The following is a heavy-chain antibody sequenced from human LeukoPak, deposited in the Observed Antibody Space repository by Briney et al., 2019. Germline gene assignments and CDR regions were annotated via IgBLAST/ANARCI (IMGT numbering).Heavy chain of an antibody. CDR2: INQDGSEK. V-gene: IGHV3-7*05. D-gene: IGHD4-17*01. CDR3: AKMEAWTTVTGSGVDY. Sequence: QPGGSLRLSCAASGXTFSIHWMSWVRQAPGKGLEWVANINQDGSEKYYVDSVKGRFTISRDNSKNTLYLQMNSLRAEDTAVYYCAKMEAWTTVTGSGVDYWGQGTLVTVSS. CDR1: GXTFSIHW. J-gene: IGHJ4*02.